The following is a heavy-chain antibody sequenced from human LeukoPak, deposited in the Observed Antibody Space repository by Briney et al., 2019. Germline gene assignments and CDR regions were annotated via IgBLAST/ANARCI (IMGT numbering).Heavy chain of an antibody. CDR1: GFTFSSYW. CDR2: IKQDGSEK. Sequence: PGGSLRPSCAASGFTFSSYWMNWVRQAPGKGLEWVANIKQDGSEKDYVDSVKGRFTISRDNAKNSLYLQMNSLRAEDTAVYYCAKDLELYSSSSGADYWGQGTLVTVSS. CDR3: AKDLELYSSSSGADY. V-gene: IGHV3-7*01. D-gene: IGHD6-6*01. J-gene: IGHJ4*02.